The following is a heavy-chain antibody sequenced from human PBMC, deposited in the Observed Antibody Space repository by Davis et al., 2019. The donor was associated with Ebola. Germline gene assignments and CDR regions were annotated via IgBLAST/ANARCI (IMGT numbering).Heavy chain of an antibody. V-gene: IGHV5-51*01. D-gene: IGHD3-3*02. Sequence: GESLKISCKGSGYSFTSYWIAWVRQMPGKGLECMGIIYPGDSETRYSPSFQGQVTISADKSITTAYLQWSSLKASDTAMYFCARHFVSKLFGMDVWGQGTTVTVSS. CDR3: ARHFVSKLFGMDV. CDR1: GYSFTSYW. CDR2: IYPGDSET. J-gene: IGHJ6*02.